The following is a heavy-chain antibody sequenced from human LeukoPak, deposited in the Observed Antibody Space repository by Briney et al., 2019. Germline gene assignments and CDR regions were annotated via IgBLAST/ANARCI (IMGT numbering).Heavy chain of an antibody. CDR2: INHSGST. CDR1: GGSFSGYY. D-gene: IGHD2-15*01. Sequence: PSETLSLTCAVYGGSFSGYYWSWTRQPPGKGLEWIGEINHSGSTNYNPSLKSRVTISVDTSKNQFSLKLSSVTAADTAVYYCARVFCSGGSCWQYWGQGTLVTVSS. J-gene: IGHJ4*02. CDR3: ARVFCSGGSCWQY. V-gene: IGHV4-34*01.